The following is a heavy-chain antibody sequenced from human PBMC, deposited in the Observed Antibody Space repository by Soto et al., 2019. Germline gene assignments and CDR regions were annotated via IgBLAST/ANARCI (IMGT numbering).Heavy chain of an antibody. D-gene: IGHD2-2*01. J-gene: IGHJ4*02. CDR3: ARLTVHLDIVVLPAASYDY. CDR2: INPNSGAT. Sequence: QVQLVQSGAEVKKPGASVKVSCKASGYTFTGYYIHWVRQAPGQGLEWVGWINPNSGATNYAQKFQGRVTMSRDTSISTAYMEMSRLRFDDTAVYYCARLTVHLDIVVLPAASYDYWGQGTLVTVSS. V-gene: IGHV1-2*02. CDR1: GYTFTGYY.